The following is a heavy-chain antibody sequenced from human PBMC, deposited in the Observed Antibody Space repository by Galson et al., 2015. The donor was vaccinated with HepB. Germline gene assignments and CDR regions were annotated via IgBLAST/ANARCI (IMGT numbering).Heavy chain of an antibody. CDR1: GFTFSDAW. CDR3: TTEHYDFSNGYYMNY. D-gene: IGHD3-3*01. V-gene: IGHV3-15*01. CDR2: IKSKTDGETT. J-gene: IGHJ4*02. Sequence: SLRLSCAASGFTFSDAWMSWVRQAPGKGLEWVGHIKSKTDGETTDYAAPVKGRFTLSRDDSKNTLYLQMNSLKAEDTAVYFCTTEHYDFSNGYYMNYWGQGTLVSVSS.